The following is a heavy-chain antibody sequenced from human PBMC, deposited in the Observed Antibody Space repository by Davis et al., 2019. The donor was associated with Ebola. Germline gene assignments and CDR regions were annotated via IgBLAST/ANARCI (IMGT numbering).Heavy chain of an antibody. J-gene: IGHJ6*04. CDR1: GFTFSSYG. D-gene: IGHD3-3*01. V-gene: IGHV3-30*18. CDR3: AKDPFNFWSGYYSYYYYGMDV. Sequence: GGSLRLSCAASGFTFSSYGMHWVRQAPGKGLEWVAVISYDGSNKYYADSVKGRFTISRDNSKNTLYLQMNSLRAEDTAVYYCAKDPFNFWSGYYSYYYYGMDVWGKGTTVTVSS. CDR2: ISYDGSNK.